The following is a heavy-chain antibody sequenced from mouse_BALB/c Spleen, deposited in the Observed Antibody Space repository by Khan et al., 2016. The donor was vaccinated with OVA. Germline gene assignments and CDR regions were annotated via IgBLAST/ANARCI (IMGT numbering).Heavy chain of an antibody. D-gene: IGHD2-14*01. CDR2: INPSNGYT. J-gene: IGHJ3*01. CDR1: GYTFTSYT. Sequence: QVQLQQSGAELARPGASVKMSCKASGYTFTSYTIHWIKLRPGQGLEWIGYINPSNGYTNYNQKFKDKATLTADKSSTTPYMQLSSLTSDDSAVFNCVTGCAFYRNDGWFAYGGQGTLVTVSA. CDR3: VTGCAFYRNDGWFAY. V-gene: IGHV1-4*01.